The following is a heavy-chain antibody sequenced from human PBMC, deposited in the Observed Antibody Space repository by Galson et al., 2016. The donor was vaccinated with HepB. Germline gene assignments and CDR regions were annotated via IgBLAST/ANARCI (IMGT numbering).Heavy chain of an antibody. J-gene: IGHJ3*01. CDR2: IDWDDDK. D-gene: IGHD2-21*01. V-gene: IGHV2-70*01. CDR1: GFSLNSRGMC. Sequence: PALVKPTQTLTLTRNFSGFSLNSRGMCVSWIRRPPGKALEWLAHIDWDDDKHYTTSLKTRLTISKDTSKNQVVLIMTNMDPVDTATYYCARIDPSIPDAFDVWGQGTMVTVSS. CDR3: ARIDPSIPDAFDV.